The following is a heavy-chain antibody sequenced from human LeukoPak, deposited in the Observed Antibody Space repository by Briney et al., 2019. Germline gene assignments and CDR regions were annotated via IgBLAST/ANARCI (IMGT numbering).Heavy chain of an antibody. CDR3: ARRADYYDSSGYMGDAFDI. V-gene: IGHV4-4*09. CDR2: IYTSGST. J-gene: IGHJ3*02. D-gene: IGHD3-22*01. CDR1: GGSISSYY. Sequence: SETLSLTCTVSGGSISSYYWSWIRQPPGKGLEWSGYIYTSGSTNYNPSLKSRVTISVDTSKNQFSLKLSSVTAADTAVYYCARRADYYDSSGYMGDAFDIWGQGTMVTVSS.